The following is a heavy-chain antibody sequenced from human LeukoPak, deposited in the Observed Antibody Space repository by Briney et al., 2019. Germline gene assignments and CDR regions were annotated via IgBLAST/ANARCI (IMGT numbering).Heavy chain of an antibody. Sequence: SVKLTCKASGGTFSSYAISWVRQAPGQGLEWMGRIIPILGIANYAQKFPGRVTITADKSTSTAYMELSSLRSDDTAVYYCARVEMATIYWGQGTLVTVSS. CDR3: ARVEMATIY. D-gene: IGHD5-24*01. CDR1: GGTFSSYA. V-gene: IGHV1-69*04. J-gene: IGHJ4*02. CDR2: IIPILGIA.